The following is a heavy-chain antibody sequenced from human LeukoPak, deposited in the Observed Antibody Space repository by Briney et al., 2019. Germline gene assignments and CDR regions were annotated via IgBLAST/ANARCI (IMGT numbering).Heavy chain of an antibody. CDR3: ATGGAAAGLNWFDP. CDR1: GYTLNELS. Sequence: GASVKVSCKVSGYTLNELSMHWVRQAPGKGLEWMGGFDPEDGETIYAQRFQGRVTMTEDTSTDTAYMELSSLRSEDTAVYYCATGGAAAGLNWFDPWGQGTLVTVSS. D-gene: IGHD6-13*01. J-gene: IGHJ5*02. V-gene: IGHV1-24*01. CDR2: FDPEDGET.